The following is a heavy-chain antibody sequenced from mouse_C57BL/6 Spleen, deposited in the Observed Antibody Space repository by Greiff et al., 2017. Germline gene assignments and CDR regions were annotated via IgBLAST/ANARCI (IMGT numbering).Heavy chain of an antibody. D-gene: IGHD1-1*01. J-gene: IGHJ3*01. CDR3: AGGLITTVPFAY. CDR2: IYPGAGDT. CDR1: GYAFSSYW. V-gene: IGHV1-80*01. Sequence: QVQLQQSGAELVKPGASVTISCKASGYAFSSYWMHWVKQRPGPGLEWIGQIYPGAGDTNYNGKFKGKATLTADKSSSTAYMQLSSLTSGNSAVYFCAGGLITTVPFAYWGQGTLVTVSA.